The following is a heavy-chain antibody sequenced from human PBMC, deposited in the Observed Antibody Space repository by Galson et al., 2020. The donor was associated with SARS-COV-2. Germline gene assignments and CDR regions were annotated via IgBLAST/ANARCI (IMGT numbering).Heavy chain of an antibody. CDR2: INHSGGT. CDR1: GGSLSGYY. J-gene: IGHJ3*01. D-gene: IGHD1-26*01. Sequence: SQTLSLTCAVNGGSLSGYYWSWIRQPPGKGLEWIAEINHSGGTTYNPSLKSRVTMSVDASKNHFSLKLSSVTAADTALYYCVFASGYYDYSFDVWGQGTMVSVSS. CDR3: VFASGYYDYSFDV. V-gene: IGHV4-34*01.